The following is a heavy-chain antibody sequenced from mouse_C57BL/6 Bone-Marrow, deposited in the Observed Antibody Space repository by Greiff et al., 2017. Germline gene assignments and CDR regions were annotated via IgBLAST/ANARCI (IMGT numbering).Heavy chain of an antibody. J-gene: IGHJ2*01. CDR1: GFNIQDDY. D-gene: IGHD2-3*01. CDR2: IDPEIGDT. CDR3: SSFDGNYFDF. Sequence: VQLQQSGAELVRPGASVKLSCTAPGFNIQDDYIHWVKQRPEQGLEWIGWIDPEIGDTEYASKFQGKATITSDTSSNTAYLQLSSLTSEDTAVYYCSSFDGNYFDFWGQGTPLTVAS. V-gene: IGHV14-4*01.